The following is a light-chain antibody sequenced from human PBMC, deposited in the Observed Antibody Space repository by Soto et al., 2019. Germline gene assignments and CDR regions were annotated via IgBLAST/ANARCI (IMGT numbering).Light chain of an antibody. CDR2: GAS. V-gene: IGKV3-15*01. CDR1: QSINNN. CDR3: QQYNNWPLT. J-gene: IGKJ4*01. Sequence: EIVMTQSPDTLSVSPGERATLSCRASQSINNNLAWYQQKPGQGPRLLIYGASSRATGIPARFSGSGSGTGFTLTISSLQSEDFAIYYCQQYNNWPLTFGGGTKVEIK.